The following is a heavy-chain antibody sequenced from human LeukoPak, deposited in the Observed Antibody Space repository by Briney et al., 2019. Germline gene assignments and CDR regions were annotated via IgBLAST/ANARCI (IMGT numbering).Heavy chain of an antibody. CDR2: ISSSSKTI. J-gene: IGHJ4*02. CDR3: AKDPIAVATQKVY. CDR1: GFTFSSYS. D-gene: IGHD6-19*01. V-gene: IGHV3-48*01. Sequence: PGGSLRLSCAASGFTFSSYSMNWVRQAPGKGLEWVSYISSSSKTIYYADSVKGRFTISRDNSKNTLYLQMNSLRAEDTAVYYCAKDPIAVATQKVYWGQGTLVTVSS.